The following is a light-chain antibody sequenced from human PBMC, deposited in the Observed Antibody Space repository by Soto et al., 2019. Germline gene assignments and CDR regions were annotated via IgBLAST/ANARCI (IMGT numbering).Light chain of an antibody. CDR1: SSNIGAGYD. Sequence: QSVLTQPPSVSGAPGQRVTISCTGSSSNIGAGYDVHWYKQLPGTAPKLLIYGNSNRPSGVPDRFSGSKSGTSASLAITGLQAEEEADYYCQSYDSSLSGFVFGTGTKLTVL. CDR2: GNS. J-gene: IGLJ1*01. CDR3: QSYDSSLSGFV. V-gene: IGLV1-40*01.